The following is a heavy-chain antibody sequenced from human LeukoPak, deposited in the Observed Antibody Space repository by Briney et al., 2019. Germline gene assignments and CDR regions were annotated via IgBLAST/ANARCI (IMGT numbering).Heavy chain of an antibody. Sequence: GESLKISCKGSGYSFTNYWIGWVRQMPGKGREWMGIMYPGDSDTRYSPSFQGQITISADKSISTTYLQWSSLKASDAAIYYCAASTYGSGSYVAFDSWGQGTLVSVSS. CDR1: GYSFTNYW. V-gene: IGHV5-51*01. D-gene: IGHD3-10*01. J-gene: IGHJ4*02. CDR2: MYPGDSDT. CDR3: AASTYGSGSYVAFDS.